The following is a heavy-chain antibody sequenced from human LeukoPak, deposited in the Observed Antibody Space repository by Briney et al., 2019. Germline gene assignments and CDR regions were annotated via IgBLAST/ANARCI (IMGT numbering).Heavy chain of an antibody. CDR2: IIPVFATP. D-gene: IGHD1-26*01. Sequence: SSVKVSCKSSGGTFSSYGVNWVRQAPGQGLEWMGGIIPVFATPNFAQKFQGRVTISTDEPASTAYMGLHSLRSEDTAVYFCARATGIVAATLDYWGQGTLVTVSS. CDR3: ARATGIVAATLDY. V-gene: IGHV1-69*05. J-gene: IGHJ4*02. CDR1: GGTFSSYG.